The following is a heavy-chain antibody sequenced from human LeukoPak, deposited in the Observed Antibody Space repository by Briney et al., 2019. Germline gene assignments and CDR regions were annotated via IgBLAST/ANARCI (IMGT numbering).Heavy chain of an antibody. CDR2: ISAYNGDT. CDR3: ARDPNRQYDY. D-gene: IGHD1-14*01. J-gene: IGHJ4*02. CDR1: GYTFTSYG. Sequence: ASVKVSCKASGYTFTSYGISWVRQAPGQGLEWMGWISAYNGDTNYAQKLQGRVTMTTDTSTSTAYMELRSLTSDDTAVYFCARDPNRQYDYWGQGTLVTVSS. V-gene: IGHV1-18*01.